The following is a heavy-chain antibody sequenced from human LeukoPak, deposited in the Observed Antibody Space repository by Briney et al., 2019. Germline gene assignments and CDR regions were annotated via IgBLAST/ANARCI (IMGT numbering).Heavy chain of an antibody. Sequence: SETLSLTCAVSGYSISSGYYWGWIRQPPGKGLEWIGSIYHSGSTYYNPSLKSRVTISVDTSKNQFSLKLSSVTAADTAVYYCARDNDLEHFDYWGQGTLVTVSS. J-gene: IGHJ4*02. CDR1: GYSISSGYY. V-gene: IGHV4-38-2*02. D-gene: IGHD1-1*01. CDR3: ARDNDLEHFDY. CDR2: IYHSGST.